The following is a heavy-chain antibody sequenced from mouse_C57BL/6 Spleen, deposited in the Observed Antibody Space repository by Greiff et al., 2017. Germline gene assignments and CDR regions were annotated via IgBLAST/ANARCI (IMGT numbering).Heavy chain of an antibody. CDR1: GYSITSGYY. CDR2: ISYDGSN. V-gene: IGHV3-6*01. Sequence: ESGPGLVKPSQSLSLTCSVTGYSITSGYYWNWIRQFPGNKLEWMGYISYDGSNNYNPSLKNRISITRDTSKNQFFLKLNSVTTEDTATYYCARKDYGTPGYFDVWGTGTTVTVSS. J-gene: IGHJ1*03. D-gene: IGHD1-1*01. CDR3: ARKDYGTPGYFDV.